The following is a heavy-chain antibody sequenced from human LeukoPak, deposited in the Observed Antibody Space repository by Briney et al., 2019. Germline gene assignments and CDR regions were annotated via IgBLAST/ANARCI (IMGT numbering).Heavy chain of an antibody. D-gene: IGHD4-17*01. J-gene: IGHJ3*02. V-gene: IGHV3-64*04. CDR2: ISSDGGNT. Sequence: GGSLRLSCSASGITFSYSTMHWVRQAPGKGLEYVSGISSDGGNTYYGDSVKGRFTISRDNSNNTLYLQMNSLRAEDTAVYYCARGPVTRFEIWGQGTMVTVSS. CDR3: ARGPVTRFEI. CDR1: GITFSYST.